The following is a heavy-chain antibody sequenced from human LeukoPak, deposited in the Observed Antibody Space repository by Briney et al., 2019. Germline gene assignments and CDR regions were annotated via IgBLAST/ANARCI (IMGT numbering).Heavy chain of an antibody. CDR2: ISSSSSYI. J-gene: IGHJ4*02. Sequence: SCKASGFTFSSYSMNWVRQAPGKGLEWVSCISSSSSYIYYADSVKGRFTISRDNAKNSVYLQMSGLTTEDTAVYYCTRLAAAGSGRWAPDYWGQGTLVTVSS. D-gene: IGHD1-14*01. CDR3: TRLAAAGSGRWAPDY. CDR1: GFTFSSYS. V-gene: IGHV3-21*06.